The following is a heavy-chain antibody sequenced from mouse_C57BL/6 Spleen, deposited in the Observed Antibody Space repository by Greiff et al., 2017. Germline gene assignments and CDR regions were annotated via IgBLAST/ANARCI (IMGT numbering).Heavy chain of an antibody. D-gene: IGHD2-4*01. J-gene: IGHJ3*01. CDR2: IDPETGGT. Sequence: VQLQQSGAELVRPGASVTLSCKASGYTFTDYEMHWVKQTPVHGLEWIGAIDPETGGTAYNQKFKGKAILTADKSSSTAYMELRSLTSEDSAVYYCTKYDYDGEAWFAYWGQGTLVTVSA. CDR1: GYTFTDYE. V-gene: IGHV1-15*01. CDR3: TKYDYDGEAWFAY.